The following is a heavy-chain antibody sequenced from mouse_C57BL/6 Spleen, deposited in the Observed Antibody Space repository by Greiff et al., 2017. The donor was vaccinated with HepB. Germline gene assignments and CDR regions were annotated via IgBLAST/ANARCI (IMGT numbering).Heavy chain of an antibody. D-gene: IGHD2-5*01. J-gene: IGHJ2*01. CDR1: GFTFSNYW. Sequence: EVKLMESGGGLVQPGGSMKLSCVASGFTFSNYWMNWVRQSPEKGLEWVAQIRLKSDNYATHYAESVKGRFTISRDDSKSSVYLQMNNLRAEDTGIYYCTEAYSKDYWGQGTTLTVSS. V-gene: IGHV6-3*01. CDR3: TEAYSKDY. CDR2: IRLKSDNYAT.